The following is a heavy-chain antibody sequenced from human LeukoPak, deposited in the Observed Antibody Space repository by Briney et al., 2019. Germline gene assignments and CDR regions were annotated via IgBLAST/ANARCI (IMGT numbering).Heavy chain of an antibody. CDR2: ISSSSSYI. Sequence: GGSLRLSCAASGFTFSSYSMNWVRQAPGKGLEWVSSISSSSSYIYYADSVKGRFTISRDNAKNSLYLQMNSLRAEDTAVYYCARAGRKLRGVDIVRKKETGYYYYMDVWGKGTTVTVSS. J-gene: IGHJ6*03. CDR3: ARAGRKLRGVDIVRKKETGYYYYMDV. CDR1: GFTFSSYS. D-gene: IGHD2-15*01. V-gene: IGHV3-21*01.